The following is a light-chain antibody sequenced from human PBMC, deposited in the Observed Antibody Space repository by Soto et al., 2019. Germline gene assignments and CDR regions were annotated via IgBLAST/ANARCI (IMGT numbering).Light chain of an antibody. CDR1: QSLLHSNGYNY. V-gene: IGKV2-28*01. Sequence: DLVMTQSPLSLPVTPGEPASISCRSSQSLLHSNGYNYLDWYLQKPGQSPQLLIYLGSNRASGVPDRFSGSGSGTDFTLTISRVEAEDVGVYYCMQGTQSPWTFGQGTKVEIK. J-gene: IGKJ1*01. CDR2: LGS. CDR3: MQGTQSPWT.